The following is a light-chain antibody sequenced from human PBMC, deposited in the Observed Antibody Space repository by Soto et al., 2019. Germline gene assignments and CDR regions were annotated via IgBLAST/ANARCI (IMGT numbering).Light chain of an antibody. J-gene: IGLJ2*01. Sequence: QSVLTQPASVSGSPGQSITISCTGTTSDVGGYNYVSWYQQHPGKAPKLIIWEVSNRPSGVSNRFSGSKSGNTASLTISGLQAEXXXXYYCNSYTSGSTRVLFGGGTKVTVL. CDR2: EVS. V-gene: IGLV2-14*01. CDR1: TSDVGGYNY. CDR3: NSYTSGSTRVL.